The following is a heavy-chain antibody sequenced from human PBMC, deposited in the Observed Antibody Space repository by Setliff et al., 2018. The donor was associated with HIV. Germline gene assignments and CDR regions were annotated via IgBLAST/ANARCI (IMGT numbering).Heavy chain of an antibody. J-gene: IGHJ4*02. CDR1: GFIFSSYG. Sequence: GGSLRLSCAASGFIFSSYGMHWVRQAPGKGLEWVAFIRHDGSNKNYVDSVKGRFTISRDNAKNSLFLQVNSLRAEDTAVYYCARVVATSDYWGQGTLVTVSS. CDR3: ARVVATSDY. CDR2: IRHDGSNK. V-gene: IGHV3-30*02. D-gene: IGHD5-12*01.